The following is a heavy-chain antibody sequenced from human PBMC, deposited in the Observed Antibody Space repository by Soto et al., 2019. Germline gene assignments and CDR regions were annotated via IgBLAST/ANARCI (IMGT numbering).Heavy chain of an antibody. CDR3: ARVYYGSGSYSVPGY. D-gene: IGHD3-10*01. CDR2: INPSGGST. Sequence: GASVKVSCKASGYTFTSYYMHWVRQAPGQGLEWVGIINPSGGSTSYAQKFQGRVTMTRDTSTSTVYMELSSLRSEDTAVYYCARVYYGSGSYSVPGYWGQGTLVTVSS. V-gene: IGHV1-46*01. J-gene: IGHJ4*02. CDR1: GYTFTSYY.